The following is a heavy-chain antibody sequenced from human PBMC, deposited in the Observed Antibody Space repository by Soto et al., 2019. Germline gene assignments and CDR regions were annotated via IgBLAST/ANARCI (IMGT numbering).Heavy chain of an antibody. CDR2: INHSGST. V-gene: IGHV4-34*01. D-gene: IGHD1-1*01. J-gene: IGHJ6*04. CDR1: GGSFSGYY. Sequence: PSETLSLTCAVYGGSFSGYYWSWIRQPPGKGLEWIGEINHSGSTNYNPSLKSRVTISVDTSKNQFSLKLSSVTAADTAVYYCASFSGGYSGYYYGRDVGGKGTRATFPS. CDR3: ASFSGGYSGYYYGRDV.